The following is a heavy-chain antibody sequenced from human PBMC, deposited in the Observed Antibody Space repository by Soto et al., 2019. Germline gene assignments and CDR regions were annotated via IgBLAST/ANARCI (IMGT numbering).Heavy chain of an antibody. D-gene: IGHD3-3*01. Sequence: PGGSLRLSCAASGFTFSSYSMNWVRQAPGKGLEWVSYISSSSSTIYYADSVKGRFTISRDNAKNSLYLQMNSLRDEDTAVYYCAALRFLEWPLGYGMDVWGQGTTVTVSS. CDR2: ISSSSSTI. CDR3: AALRFLEWPLGYGMDV. CDR1: GFTFSSYS. J-gene: IGHJ6*02. V-gene: IGHV3-48*02.